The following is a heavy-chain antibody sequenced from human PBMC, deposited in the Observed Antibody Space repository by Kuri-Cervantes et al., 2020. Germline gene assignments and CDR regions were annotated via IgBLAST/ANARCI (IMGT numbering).Heavy chain of an antibody. CDR1: VFTFSSYG. Sequence: GESLRLSCAASVFTFSSYGMHWVRQAPGKGLVWVAVISYDGSNKYYADSVKGRFTISRDNSKNTLYLQMNSLRAEDTAVYYCAKEWGRWQVLDNWGQGTLVTVSS. CDR3: AKEWGRWQVLDN. CDR2: ISYDGSNK. D-gene: IGHD3-16*01. V-gene: IGHV3-30*18. J-gene: IGHJ4*02.